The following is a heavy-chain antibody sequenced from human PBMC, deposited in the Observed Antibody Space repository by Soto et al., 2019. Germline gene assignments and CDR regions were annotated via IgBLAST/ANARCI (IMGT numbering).Heavy chain of an antibody. CDR1: GFTFSSYA. Sequence: LRLSCAASGFTFSSYAMTWVRQAPGKVLEWVSSISGSASSTFYADSVKGRFTISRDNAKNSLYLQMKSLRAEDTAVYYCARDTTTWGFLEFWGQGTMVTVSS. CDR2: ISGSASST. J-gene: IGHJ4*02. D-gene: IGHD3-16*01. V-gene: IGHV3-23*01. CDR3: ARDTTTWGFLEF.